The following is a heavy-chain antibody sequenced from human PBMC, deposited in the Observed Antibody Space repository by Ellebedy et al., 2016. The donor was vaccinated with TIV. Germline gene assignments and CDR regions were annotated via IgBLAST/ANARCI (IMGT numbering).Heavy chain of an antibody. J-gene: IGHJ4*02. Sequence: GESLKISCAVSGFPFSSYNMNWIRQAPGKGLEWVSAVNSVSTSMFYADSVKGRFTVSRDNAKNSLSLQMNRLRDEDTAVYYCARETYHPVDFDLWGQGTLVTVSA. CDR2: VNSVSTSM. CDR1: GFPFSSYN. D-gene: IGHD2-2*01. CDR3: ARETYHPVDFDL. V-gene: IGHV3-21*01.